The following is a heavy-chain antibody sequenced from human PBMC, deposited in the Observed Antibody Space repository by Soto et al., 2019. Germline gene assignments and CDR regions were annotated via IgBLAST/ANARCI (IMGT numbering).Heavy chain of an antibody. CDR1: GGSISSGDYY. J-gene: IGHJ6*02. D-gene: IGHD1-1*01. V-gene: IGHV4-30-4*01. Sequence: KTSETLSLTCTVSGGSISSGDYYWSWIRQPPGKGLEWIGYIYYSGSTYYNPSLKSRVTISVDTSKNQFSLKLSSVTAADTAVYYCAREERHLETGYGMDVWGQGTTVTVSS. CDR2: IYYSGST. CDR3: AREERHLETGYGMDV.